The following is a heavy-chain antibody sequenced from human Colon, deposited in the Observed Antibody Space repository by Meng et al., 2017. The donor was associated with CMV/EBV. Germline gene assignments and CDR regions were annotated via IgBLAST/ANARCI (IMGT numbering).Heavy chain of an antibody. CDR2: IYYNGNT. D-gene: IGHD2/OR15-2a*01. Sequence: GSLRLSCTVSGGSISRSSYYWSWIRQRPGEGLEWIGFIYYNGNTEYNPSLKSRLTISIDKSKNQFFLNLRSVTAADTAVYHCVKIEGRCDSQSCSYYRWFDPWGQGILVTVSS. CDR1: GGSISRSSYY. V-gene: IGHV4-61*05. CDR3: VKIEGRCDSQSCSYYRWFDP. J-gene: IGHJ5*02.